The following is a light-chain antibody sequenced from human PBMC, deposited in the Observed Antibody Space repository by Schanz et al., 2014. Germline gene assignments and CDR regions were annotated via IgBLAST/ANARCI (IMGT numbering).Light chain of an antibody. CDR1: QGISSY. CDR3: QQYNIWPPVT. V-gene: IGKV1-8*01. J-gene: IGKJ1*01. Sequence: IQMTQSPSSLSASTGDRVTITCRASQGISSYLAWYQQKPGKAPKLLIYAASSLQSGVPSRFSGSGSGTEFTLTISSLQSEDFAVYYCQQYNIWPPVTFGQGTKVDIK. CDR2: AAS.